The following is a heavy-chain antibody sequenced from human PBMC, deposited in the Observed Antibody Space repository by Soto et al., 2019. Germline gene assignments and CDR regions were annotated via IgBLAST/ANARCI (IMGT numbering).Heavy chain of an antibody. CDR3: AREGLVAGTLYYYYGMDV. CDR2: ISAYNGNT. Sequence: ASVKVSCKASGYTFTSYGISWVRQAPGQGLEWMGWISAYNGNTNYAQKLQGRVTMTTDTSTSTAYMELRSLRSDDTAVYYCAREGLVAGTLYYYYGMDVWGQGTTVPVSS. CDR1: GYTFTSYG. J-gene: IGHJ6*02. D-gene: IGHD6-19*01. V-gene: IGHV1-18*04.